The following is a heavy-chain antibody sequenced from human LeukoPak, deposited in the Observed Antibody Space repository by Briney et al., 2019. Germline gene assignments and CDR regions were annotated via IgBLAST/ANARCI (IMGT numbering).Heavy chain of an antibody. CDR3: AKDLMRDRWFGES. V-gene: IGHV3-30*02. CDR2: IRFDGNDK. CDR1: GFPFSYFG. J-gene: IGHJ5*02. Sequence: GGSLRLSCAASGFPFSYFGMHWVRQAPGKGLEWVAFIRFDGNDKFYADSVKGRFTISKDTSRNTLYLQMNSLRAEDTAVYYCAKDLMRDRWFGESWGQGTLVTVSS. D-gene: IGHD3-10*01.